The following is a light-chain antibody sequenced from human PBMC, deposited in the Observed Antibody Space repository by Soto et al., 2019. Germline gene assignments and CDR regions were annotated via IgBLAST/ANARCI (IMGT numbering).Light chain of an antibody. J-gene: IGLJ2*01. CDR1: SSDIGAYNF. CDR2: DVN. CDR3: THLTTRNNKV. Sequence: QSALTQPASVSGSPGQSITISCTGTSSDIGAYNFVSWYQQHPGKAPKLMLYDVNIRPSGVSNRFPGFKSGNPASLTISGLPAEVDAYYYFTHLTTRNNKVFGRGTKVTVL. V-gene: IGLV2-14*03.